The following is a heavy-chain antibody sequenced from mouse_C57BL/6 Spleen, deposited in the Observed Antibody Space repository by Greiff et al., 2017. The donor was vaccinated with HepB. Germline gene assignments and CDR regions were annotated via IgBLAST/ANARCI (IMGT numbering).Heavy chain of an antibody. Sequence: EVQLQQSGPELVKPGASVKIPCKASGYTFTDYNMDWVKQSHGKSLEWIGDINPNNGGTIYNQKFKGKATLTVDKSSSTAYMELRSLTSEDTAVYYCAVPLWGRGYYYAMDYWGQGTSVTVSS. CDR2: INPNNGGT. CDR1: GYTFTDYN. D-gene: IGHD1-1*02. J-gene: IGHJ4*01. V-gene: IGHV1-18*01. CDR3: AVPLWGRGYYYAMDY.